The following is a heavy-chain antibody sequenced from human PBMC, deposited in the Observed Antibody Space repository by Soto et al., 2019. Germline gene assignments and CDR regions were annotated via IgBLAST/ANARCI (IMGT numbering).Heavy chain of an antibody. D-gene: IGHD2-21*01. CDR3: ARGRYYGQRVVVDAIDI. V-gene: IGHV1-46*01. CDR1: GYTFTSYY. CDR2: INPSGGST. J-gene: IGHJ3*02. Sequence: QVQLVQSGAEVKKPGASVKVSCKASGYTFTSYYMHWVRQAPGQGLEWMGIINPSGGSTSYAQKFQGRVTMTRETSTRTVYMEMRSLRAEETAVYYCARGRYYGQRVVVDAIDIWGQGTMVTVSS.